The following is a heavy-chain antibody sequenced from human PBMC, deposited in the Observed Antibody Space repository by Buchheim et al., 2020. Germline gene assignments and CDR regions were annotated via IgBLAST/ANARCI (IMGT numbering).Heavy chain of an antibody. CDR1: GFTFSSYA. V-gene: IGHV3-30-3*01. CDR2: ISYDGSNK. CDR3: ASGSPRGWSFDY. J-gene: IGHJ4*02. Sequence: QVQLVESGGGVVQPGRSLRLSCAASGFTFSSYAMHWVRQAPGKGLEWVAVISYDGSNKYYADSVKGRFTISRDNSKKTLYLQMNSLRAEDTAVYYCASGSPRGWSFDYWGQGTL. D-gene: IGHD6-19*01.